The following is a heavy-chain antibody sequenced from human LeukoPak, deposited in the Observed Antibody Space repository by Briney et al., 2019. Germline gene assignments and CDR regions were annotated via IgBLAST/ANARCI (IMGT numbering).Heavy chain of an antibody. CDR2: ISGDGGST. D-gene: IGHD6-19*01. CDR3: AKDKELLQWLVRPYYFDY. V-gene: IGHV3-43*02. Sequence: GGSLRLSCAASGFTFDDYAMHWVRQAPGKGLEWVSLISGDGGSTYYADSVKGRFTISRDNSKNSLYLQMNSLRTEDTALYYRAKDKELLQWLVRPYYFDYWGQGTLVTVSS. J-gene: IGHJ4*02. CDR1: GFTFDDYA.